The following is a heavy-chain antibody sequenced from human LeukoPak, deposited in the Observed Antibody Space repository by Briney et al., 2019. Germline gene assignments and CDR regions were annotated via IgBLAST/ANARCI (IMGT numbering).Heavy chain of an antibody. CDR3: ARNSSLTTLKGGWFDP. Sequence: SETLSLTCAVSGYSINSGYSWAWLRQRPGKGLEWIGNIYHSGYAYYNPSLKSRVTISLDASKNQFSLRLSSVTAADTAVYYCARNSSLTTLKGGWFDPWGQGTLVTVSS. V-gene: IGHV4-38-2*01. CDR2: IYHSGYA. J-gene: IGHJ5*02. CDR1: GYSINSGYS. D-gene: IGHD4-11*01.